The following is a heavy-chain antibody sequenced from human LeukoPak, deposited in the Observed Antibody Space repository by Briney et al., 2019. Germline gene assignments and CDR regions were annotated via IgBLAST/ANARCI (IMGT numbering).Heavy chain of an antibody. D-gene: IGHD4-17*01. CDR2: IKQGGSEQ. Sequence: GGSLRLSCAASGFTFTTYWMGWVRQAPGKGLEWVANIKQGGSEQYYVDSVKGRFTISRDNAKNSLSLQMNSLRAEDTAVYYCARDSGYGATTRGDYWGQGTLVTVSS. CDR3: ARDSGYGATTRGDY. CDR1: GFTFTTYW. V-gene: IGHV3-7*01. J-gene: IGHJ4*02.